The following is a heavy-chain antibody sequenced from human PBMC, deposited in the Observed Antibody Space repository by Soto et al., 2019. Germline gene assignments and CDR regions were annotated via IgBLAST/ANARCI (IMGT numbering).Heavy chain of an antibody. V-gene: IGHV3-74*01. Sequence: EVQLVESGGGLVQPGGSLRLSCAASGFTFGSYWMHWVRQAPGKGLVWVSRISPDGTSTSNADSVKGRFTISRDNTKNTLHLPMDSLRVGDTGVYYCARDGGGLAHWGQGTLVTVSS. J-gene: IGHJ4*02. D-gene: IGHD3-16*01. CDR3: ARDGGGLAH. CDR2: ISPDGTST. CDR1: GFTFGSYW.